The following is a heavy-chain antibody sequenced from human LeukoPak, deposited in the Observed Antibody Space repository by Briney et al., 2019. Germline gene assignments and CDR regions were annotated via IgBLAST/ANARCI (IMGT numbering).Heavy chain of an antibody. CDR3: ARGRAAARTYYFDY. J-gene: IGHJ4*02. Sequence: SQTLSLTCAISGDSVSSNSAAWNWIRQPPWRGLEWLGRTYYRSMWYNDYAVSVKSRITINPYTSKNQLSLQLNSVTPEDTAVYYCARGRAAARTYYFDYWGQGTLVTVSS. CDR1: GDSVSSNSAA. V-gene: IGHV6-1*01. D-gene: IGHD6-13*01. CDR2: TYYRSMWYN.